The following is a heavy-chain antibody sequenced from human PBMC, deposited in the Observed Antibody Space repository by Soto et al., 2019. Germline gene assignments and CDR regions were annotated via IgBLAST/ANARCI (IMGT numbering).Heavy chain of an antibody. Sequence: PGGSLRLSCAASGFAFANAWMNWVRQAPGKGLEWVGRIKSKTDGGTTDYAAPVKGRFTISRDDSKNTLFLQVNSLKIEDTAVYSCTTERAGAFDIWGQGTMVTVSS. CDR1: GFAFANAW. CDR3: TTERAGAFDI. V-gene: IGHV3-15*07. J-gene: IGHJ3*02. CDR2: IKSKTDGGTT. D-gene: IGHD6-19*01.